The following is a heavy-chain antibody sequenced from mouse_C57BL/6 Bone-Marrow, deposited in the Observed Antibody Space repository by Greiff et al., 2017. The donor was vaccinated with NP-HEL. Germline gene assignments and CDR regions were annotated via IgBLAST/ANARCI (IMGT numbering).Heavy chain of an antibody. D-gene: IGHD2-4*01. CDR3: ARVDDYDVFYDFDY. J-gene: IGHJ2*01. CDR2: IYPGDGDT. V-gene: IGHV1-82*01. Sequence: VQLKQSGPELVKPGASVKISCKASGYAFSSSWMNWVKQRPGQGLEWIGRIYPGDGDTNYNGKFKGKATLTADKSSSTAYMQLSSLTSEDSAVYFCARVDDYDVFYDFDYWGKGTTLTVSS. CDR1: GYAFSSSW.